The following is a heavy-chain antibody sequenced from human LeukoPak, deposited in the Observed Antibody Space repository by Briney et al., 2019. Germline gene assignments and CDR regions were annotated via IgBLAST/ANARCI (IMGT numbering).Heavy chain of an antibody. Sequence: ASVKVSCKASGYTFTGYYMHWVRQAPGQGLEWMGWINPSGGSTSYAQKFQGRVTMTRDTSTSTVYMELSSLRSEDTAVYYCARDFNMDSSTSPYWYFDLWGRGTLVTVSS. V-gene: IGHV1-46*01. J-gene: IGHJ2*01. CDR1: GYTFTGYY. D-gene: IGHD6-13*01. CDR2: INPSGGST. CDR3: ARDFNMDSSTSPYWYFDL.